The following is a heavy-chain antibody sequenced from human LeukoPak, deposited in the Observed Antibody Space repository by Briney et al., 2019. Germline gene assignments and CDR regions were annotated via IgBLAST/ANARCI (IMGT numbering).Heavy chain of an antibody. J-gene: IGHJ4*02. CDR1: GFTFSSCA. CDR3: AKGGYSSSWYSPFDY. CDR2: ISGSGGST. D-gene: IGHD6-13*01. Sequence: GGSLRLSCAASGFTFSSCAMSWVRQAPGKGLEWVSAISGSGGSTYYADSVKGRFTISRDNSKNTLYLQMNSLRAEDTAVYYCAKGGYSSSWYSPFDYWGQGTLVTVSS. V-gene: IGHV3-23*01.